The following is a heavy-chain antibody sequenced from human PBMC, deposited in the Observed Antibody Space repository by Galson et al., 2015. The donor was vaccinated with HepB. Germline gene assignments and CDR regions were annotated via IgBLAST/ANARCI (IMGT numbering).Heavy chain of an antibody. D-gene: IGHD3-10*01. CDR2: IRRETNSYTT. CDR1: GFTFSSYG. CDR3: VRVFSGSLGALDY. Sequence: SLRLSCAASGFTFSSYGMHWVRQTPGKGLEWVGRIRRETNSYTTEYATSVQGRFTISRDDSKNSLHLQMNSLKTEDTAVYYCVRVFSGSLGALDYWGQGTLVTVSA. J-gene: IGHJ4*02. V-gene: IGHV3-72*01.